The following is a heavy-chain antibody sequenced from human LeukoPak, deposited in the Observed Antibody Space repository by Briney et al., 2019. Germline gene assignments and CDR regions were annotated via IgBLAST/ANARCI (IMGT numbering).Heavy chain of an antibody. V-gene: IGHV1-2*02. J-gene: IGHJ5*02. Sequence: ASVKVSCKASGYTFTSYYMHWVRQAPGQGLEWMGWINPNSGGTNYAQKFQGRVTMTRDTSISTAYMELSRLRSDDTAVYYCARGLRYSSGWYGSNWFDPWGQGTLVTVSS. D-gene: IGHD6-19*01. CDR1: GYTFTSYY. CDR3: ARGLRYSSGWYGSNWFDP. CDR2: INPNSGGT.